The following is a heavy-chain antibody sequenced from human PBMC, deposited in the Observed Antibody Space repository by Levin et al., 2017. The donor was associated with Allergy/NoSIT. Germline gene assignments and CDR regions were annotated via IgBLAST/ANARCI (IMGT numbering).Heavy chain of an antibody. J-gene: IGHJ3*02. V-gene: IGHV5-51*01. D-gene: IGHD6-19*01. CDR2: IYPGDSDT. CDR1: GYSFTSYW. CDR3: ARRRGGSLAVAGTYDAFDI. Sequence: PGESLKISCKGSGYSFTSYWIGWVRQMPGKGLEWMGIIYPGDSDTRYSPSFQGQVTISADKSISTAYLQWSSLKASDTAMYYCARRRGGSLAVAGTYDAFDIWGQGTMVTVSS.